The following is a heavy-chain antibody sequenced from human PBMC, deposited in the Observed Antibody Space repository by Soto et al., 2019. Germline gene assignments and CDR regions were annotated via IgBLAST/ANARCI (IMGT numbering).Heavy chain of an antibody. J-gene: IGHJ6*02. CDR1: GYTFTGYY. V-gene: IGHV1-2*02. D-gene: IGHD5-18*01. CDR2: INPNSGGT. Sequence: QVQLVQSGAEVKKPGASVKVSCKASGYTFTGYYMHWVRQAPGQGLEWMGWINPNSGGTNYAQKFQGRVTMTRDTSISTAYMELSRLRSDDMAVYYCARAGYSYGPNAGYYGMDVWGQGTTVTVSS. CDR3: ARAGYSYGPNAGYYGMDV.